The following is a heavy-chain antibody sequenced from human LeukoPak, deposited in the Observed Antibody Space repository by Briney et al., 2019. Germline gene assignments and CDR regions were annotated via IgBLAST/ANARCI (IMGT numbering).Heavy chain of an antibody. CDR3: SAGVGASDFDY. Sequence: PGGSLRLSCAASGFTFSNAWMSWVRQGPGKGLELVGRIKSKIDGGTTDYAAPVKGRVTISRDDSKNTLYLQMNSLKTEDTAVYYCSAGVGASDFDYWGQGTLVTVSS. J-gene: IGHJ4*02. V-gene: IGHV3-15*01. CDR1: GFTFSNAW. CDR2: IKSKIDGGTT. D-gene: IGHD1-26*01.